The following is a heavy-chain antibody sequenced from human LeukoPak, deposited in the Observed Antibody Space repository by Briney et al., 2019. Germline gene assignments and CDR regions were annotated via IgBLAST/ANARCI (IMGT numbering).Heavy chain of an antibody. Sequence: GGSLRLSCAASGFTFNNYGMHWVRQAPGKGLEWVAIISYDRSNTYYADSVKGRFTISRDNSKNTLYLQMNSLRAEDTAVYYCANENYYGSGSYADHWGQGTLVTASS. CDR1: GFTFNNYG. CDR3: ANENYYGSGSYADH. V-gene: IGHV3-30*18. D-gene: IGHD3-10*01. J-gene: IGHJ4*02. CDR2: ISYDRSNT.